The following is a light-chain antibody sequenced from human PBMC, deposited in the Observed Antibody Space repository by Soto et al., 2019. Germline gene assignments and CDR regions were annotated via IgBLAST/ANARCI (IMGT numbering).Light chain of an antibody. CDR2: DAT. V-gene: IGLV2-8*01. CDR3: SSYAGSSIPVA. Sequence: QSALTQPASASGCPGQSVTISCTGARSDVGGYNFVSWYQHHPGKAPRLMIYDATQRPSGVPDRFSGSKSGNTASLTVSGLQVDDEAYYYCSSYAGSSIPVAFGGGTKLTVL. CDR1: RSDVGGYNF. J-gene: IGLJ2*01.